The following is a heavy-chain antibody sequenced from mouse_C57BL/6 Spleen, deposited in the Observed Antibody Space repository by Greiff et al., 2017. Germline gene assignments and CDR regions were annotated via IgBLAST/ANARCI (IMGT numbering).Heavy chain of an antibody. CDR1: GYSITSGYY. Sequence: EVKLMESGPGLVKPSQSLSLTCSVTGYSITSGYYWNWIRQFPGNKLEWMGYISYDGSNNYNPSLKNRISITRDTSKNQFFLKLNSVTTEDTATYYCARGLYSNYVGWFAYWGQGTLVTVSA. CDR3: ARGLYSNYVGWFAY. V-gene: IGHV3-6*01. J-gene: IGHJ3*01. D-gene: IGHD2-5*01. CDR2: ISYDGSN.